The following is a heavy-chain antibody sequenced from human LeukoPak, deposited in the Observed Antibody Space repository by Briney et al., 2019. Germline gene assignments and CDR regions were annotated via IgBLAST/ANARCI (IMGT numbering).Heavy chain of an antibody. Sequence: GASVKVSCKASVYSFTSYHLHWVRQAPGQGLEWMGIINPNGGSTNYAQKFQGRFIMTRDTSTSTVYMELSSLRYEDTAVYYCARDLGDTIIGYWGQGTRVTVSP. CDR2: INPNGGST. D-gene: IGHD5-24*01. CDR1: VYSFTSYH. CDR3: ARDLGDTIIGY. J-gene: IGHJ4*02. V-gene: IGHV1-46*01.